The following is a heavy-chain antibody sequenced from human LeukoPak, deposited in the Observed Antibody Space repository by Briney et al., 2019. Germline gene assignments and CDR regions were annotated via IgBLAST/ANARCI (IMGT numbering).Heavy chain of an antibody. CDR3: ARAGLLWFGDLGYYFDY. CDR2: ISSSSSYI. V-gene: IGHV3-21*01. D-gene: IGHD3-10*01. J-gene: IGHJ4*02. CDR1: GFTFSNYN. Sequence: GGSLRLSCAASGFTFSNYNMNWVRQAPGKGLEWVSSISSSSSYIYYADSVKGRFTISRDNAKNSLYLQMNSLRAEDTAVYYCARAGLLWFGDLGYYFDYWGQGTLVTVSS.